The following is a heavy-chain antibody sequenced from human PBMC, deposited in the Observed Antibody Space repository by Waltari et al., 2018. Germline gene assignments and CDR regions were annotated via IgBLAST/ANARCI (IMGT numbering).Heavy chain of an antibody. J-gene: IGHJ4*02. Sequence: QVQLQQWGAGLLKPSETLSLTCAVHGGSFSGYYWSWIRQPPGKGLEWIGEINHSGSTNYNPSLKSRVTISVDTSKNQFSLKLSSVTAADTAVYYCARGRRFLNYWGQGTLVTVSS. CDR1: GGSFSGYY. CDR3: ARGRRFLNY. CDR2: INHSGST. V-gene: IGHV4-34*01.